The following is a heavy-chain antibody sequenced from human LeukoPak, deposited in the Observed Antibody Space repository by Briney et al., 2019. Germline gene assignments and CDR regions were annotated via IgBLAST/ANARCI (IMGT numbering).Heavy chain of an antibody. D-gene: IGHD3-9*01. J-gene: IGHJ4*02. V-gene: IGHV1-69*04. CDR3: ARDRRFSLATPLDY. CDR1: GGTFSSYA. Sequence: SVKVSCKASGGTFSSYAISWVRQAPGQGLEWMGRIIPILGIANYAQKFQGRVTITADKSTSTAYMELSSLRSEDTAVYYCARDRRFSLATPLDYWGQGTLVTVSS. CDR2: IIPILGIA.